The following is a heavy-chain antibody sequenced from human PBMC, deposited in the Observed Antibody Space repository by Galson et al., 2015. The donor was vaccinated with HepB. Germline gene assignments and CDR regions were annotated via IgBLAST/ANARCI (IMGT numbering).Heavy chain of an antibody. V-gene: IGHV3-48*03. Sequence: SLRLSCAASTFIFSTYSMNWVRQAPGMGLEWLSYISASGTTIYYADSVKGRFTISRDNAKNSLYLQMNSLRPEDTAVYFRVFLRGNDLKPLDYWGQGILVTVSS. CDR1: TFIFSTYS. D-gene: IGHD5-12*01. J-gene: IGHJ4*02. CDR3: VFLRGNDLKPLDY. CDR2: ISASGTTI.